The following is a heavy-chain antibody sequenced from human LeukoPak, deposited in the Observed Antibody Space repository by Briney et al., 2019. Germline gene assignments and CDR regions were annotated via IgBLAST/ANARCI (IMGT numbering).Heavy chain of an antibody. CDR2: IYTSGST. J-gene: IGHJ4*02. CDR1: GGSISSSRYY. D-gene: IGHD2-15*01. CDR3: ARGYCSGGSCYIFDY. V-gene: IGHV4-61*02. Sequence: SETLSLTCTVSGGSISSSRYYWSWIRQPAGKGLEWIGRIYTSGSTNYNPSLKSRVTMSVDTSKNQFSLKLTSVTAADTAVYYCARGYCSGGSCYIFDYWGQGSLVTVSS.